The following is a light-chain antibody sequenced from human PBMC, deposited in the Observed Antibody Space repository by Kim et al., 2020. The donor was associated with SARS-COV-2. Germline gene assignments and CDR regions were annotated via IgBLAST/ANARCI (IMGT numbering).Light chain of an antibody. CDR1: RSDVGGYNY. CDR2: DVS. V-gene: IGLV2-14*03. Sequence: QSITISGTGTRSDVGGYNYVSCYQQQPGKAPKLMIYDVSNRPSGVSNRFAGSKSGNTASLTISGLQAEDEADYYCSSYTSSSTYVFGTGTKVTVL. J-gene: IGLJ1*01. CDR3: SSYTSSSTYV.